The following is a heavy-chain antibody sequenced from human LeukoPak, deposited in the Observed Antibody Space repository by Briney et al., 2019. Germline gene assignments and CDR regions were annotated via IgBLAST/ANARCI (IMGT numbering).Heavy chain of an antibody. Sequence: PSETLSLTCTVSGGSISSGDYYWSWIRQPPGKGLEWIGYIYYSGSTYYNPSLKSRVTISVDTSKNQFSLKLSAVTAADTAVYYCARVDYGDYATTDAFDIWGQGTMVTVSS. D-gene: IGHD4-17*01. CDR2: IYYSGST. CDR1: GGSISSGDYY. J-gene: IGHJ3*02. CDR3: ARVDYGDYATTDAFDI. V-gene: IGHV4-30-4*08.